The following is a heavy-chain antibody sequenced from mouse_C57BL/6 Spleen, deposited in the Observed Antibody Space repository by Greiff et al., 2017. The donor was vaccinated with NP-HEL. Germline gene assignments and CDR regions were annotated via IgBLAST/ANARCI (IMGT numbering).Heavy chain of an antibody. D-gene: IGHD4-1*01. CDR1: GFSLTSYG. Sequence: QVQLKESGPGLVQPSQSLSITCTVSGFSLTSYGVHWVRQSPGKGLEWLGVIWSGGSTDYDAAGRSRLSISKDNSKCQVFFQMNSLQADDTATYYCARSRELGLRGYYFDYWGQGTTLTVSS. CDR3: ARSRELGLRGYYFDY. V-gene: IGHV2-2*01. CDR2: IWSGGST. J-gene: IGHJ2*01.